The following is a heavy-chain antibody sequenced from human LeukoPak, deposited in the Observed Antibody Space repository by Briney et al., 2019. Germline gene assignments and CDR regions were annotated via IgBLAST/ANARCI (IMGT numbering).Heavy chain of an antibody. J-gene: IGHJ4*02. CDR2: ISGSGGST. CDR3: AKDISGYYCDSSGYEFDY. D-gene: IGHD3-22*01. Sequence: GGSLRLSCAASGFTFSSYAMSWVRQAPGKGLEWVSAISGSGGSTYYADSVKGRFTISRDNSKNTLYLQMNSLRAEDTAVYYCAKDISGYYCDSSGYEFDYWGQGTLVTVSS. V-gene: IGHV3-23*01. CDR1: GFTFSSYA.